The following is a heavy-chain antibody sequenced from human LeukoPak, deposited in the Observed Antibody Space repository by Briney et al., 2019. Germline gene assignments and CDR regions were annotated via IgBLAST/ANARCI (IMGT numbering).Heavy chain of an antibody. D-gene: IGHD5/OR15-5a*01. J-gene: IGHJ4*02. CDR3: ARDRSTTHFDY. CDR1: GFTFSSFA. Sequence: GGSLRLSCSASGFTFSSFAMFWVRQAPGKGLEYVSGISSDGGRTNYADSVKARLTISRDNSKNTLFLQMDSLRAEDTAVYYCARDRSTTHFDYWGQGTLVTVSS. V-gene: IGHV3-64*04. CDR2: ISSDGGRT.